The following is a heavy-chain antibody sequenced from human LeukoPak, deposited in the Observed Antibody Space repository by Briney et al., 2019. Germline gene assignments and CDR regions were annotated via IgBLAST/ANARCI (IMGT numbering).Heavy chain of an antibody. J-gene: IGHJ6*03. V-gene: IGHV1-69*05. D-gene: IGHD5-12*01. CDR3: ARSGGYSGYEKYYMDV. CDR2: IIPIFGTA. CDR1: GRTFSSYA. Sequence: SVKVSCKASGRTFSSYAISWVRQAPGQGLEWMGGIIPIFGTANYAQKFQGRVTITTDESTSTAYMELSSLRSEDTAVYYCARSGGYSGYEKYYMDVWGKGTTVTVSS.